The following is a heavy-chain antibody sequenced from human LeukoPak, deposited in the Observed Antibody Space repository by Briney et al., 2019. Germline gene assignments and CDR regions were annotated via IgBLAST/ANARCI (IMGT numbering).Heavy chain of an antibody. CDR3: ARSLKVSAALDVFDI. V-gene: IGHV3-21*01. CDR1: AFTFSSHS. CDR2: ISRSGGSI. D-gene: IGHD2-2*01. J-gene: IGHJ3*02. Sequence: GGSLRLSCAASAFTFSSHSMNWVSQAAGKGREWVSSISRSGGSIYYADSLKGRFTISRDNAKNSLYLQMNSLRAEDTAVYFCARSLKVSAALDVFDIWGQGTMVTVSS.